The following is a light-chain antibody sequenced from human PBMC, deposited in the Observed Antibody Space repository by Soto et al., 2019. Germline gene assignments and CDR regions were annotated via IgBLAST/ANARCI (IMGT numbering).Light chain of an antibody. J-gene: IGLJ3*02. CDR3: ASWDDNMNGPV. CDR1: SSNIGSNT. V-gene: IGLV1-44*01. CDR2: TNN. Sequence: QSVLTQPPSASGTPGQRVTISCSGSSSNIGSNTVNWYQRLPGTAPKLLIYTNNQRPSGVPDRFSGSKSGTSASLAISGLQSEDEAHYYCASWDDNMNGPVFGGGTKVTVL.